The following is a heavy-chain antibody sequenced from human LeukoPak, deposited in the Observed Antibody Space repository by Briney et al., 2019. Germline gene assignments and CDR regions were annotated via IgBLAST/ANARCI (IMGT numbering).Heavy chain of an antibody. CDR2: IKEEGSEK. CDR1: GFSFSIYW. J-gene: IGHJ4*02. CDR3: VKAAAAPGFDF. D-gene: IGHD6-13*01. Sequence: GGSLRLSCTASGFSFSIYWMSWVRQAPGKGLEWVATIKEEGSEKYYVDSVKGRFTIFRDNAKKLLYLQMKSLRAEDTALYYCVKAAAAPGFDFWGQGTLVTVSS. V-gene: IGHV3-7*03.